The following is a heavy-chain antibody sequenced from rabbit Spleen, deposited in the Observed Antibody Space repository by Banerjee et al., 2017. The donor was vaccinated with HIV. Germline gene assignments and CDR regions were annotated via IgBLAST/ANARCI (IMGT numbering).Heavy chain of an antibody. Sequence: QSLEESGGGLVKPEESLTLTCKASGFDFSSDFMSWVRQAPGKGLEWIGYISFGSGNIWYANWAKGRFTISKTSSTTVTLQMTSLTAADTATYFCARRLDWLGFDLWGQGTLVTVS. CDR2: ISFGSGNI. CDR3: ARRLDWLGFDL. CDR1: GFDFSSDF. V-gene: IGHV1S40*01. J-gene: IGHJ3*01. D-gene: IGHD4-1*01.